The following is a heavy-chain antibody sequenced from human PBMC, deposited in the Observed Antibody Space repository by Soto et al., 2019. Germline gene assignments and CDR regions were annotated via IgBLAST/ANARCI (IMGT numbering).Heavy chain of an antibody. CDR1: GFTFSSYS. J-gene: IGHJ4*02. Sequence: EVQLVESGGGLVKPGGSLRLSCVASGFTFSSYSMNWVRQAPGKGLEWVSSISSIGGSTYYADSLKGRFTISRDNAKNSLYLQMNSLRVEDTAVYYCAREGDIGRLATHWGQGTLVTVSS. CDR2: ISSIGGST. CDR3: AREGDIGRLATH. V-gene: IGHV3-21*01. D-gene: IGHD2-15*01.